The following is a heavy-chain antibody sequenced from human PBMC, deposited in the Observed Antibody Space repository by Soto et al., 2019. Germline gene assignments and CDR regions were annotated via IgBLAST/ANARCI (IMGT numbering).Heavy chain of an antibody. V-gene: IGHV3-23*01. CDR2: ISGSGSNP. Sequence: EVQVLESGGGLVQPGGSLRLSCAASGFTFSSYAMSWVRQAPGKGLEWVSAISGSGSNPYYADSVKGRFTISRDNSKNTLYLQRNSLRAEDTALYYCAKTASMTIRDGLDHWGQGTLVTVSS. CDR3: AKTASMTIRDGLDH. CDR1: GFTFSSYA. D-gene: IGHD4-17*01. J-gene: IGHJ4*02.